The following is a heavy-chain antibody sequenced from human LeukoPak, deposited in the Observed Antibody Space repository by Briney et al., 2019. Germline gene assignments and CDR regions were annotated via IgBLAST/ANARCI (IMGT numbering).Heavy chain of an antibody. D-gene: IGHD1-1*01. J-gene: IGHJ4*02. CDR2: IKEDGTEK. CDR3: VRESRPGGAMGLYHNLDY. CDR1: GFTFSDFW. Sequence: GGSLRLSCAGSGFTFSDFWMTWVRQTPGKGLEWVANIKEDGTEKNLVDSVKGRFTISRDNTKNLLYLEMNSPRGDDTAIYYCVRESRPGGAMGLYHNLDYWGQGTLVAVSS. V-gene: IGHV3-7*01.